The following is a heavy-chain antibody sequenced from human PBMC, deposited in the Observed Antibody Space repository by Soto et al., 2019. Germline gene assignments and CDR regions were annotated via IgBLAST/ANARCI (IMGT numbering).Heavy chain of an antibody. CDR3: ARDPSTINKLIGVWFDP. J-gene: IGHJ5*02. CDR2: IKPISDIT. Sequence: SVKVSCKASGDTFCRFTINWVRQAPGQGLEWMGGIKPISDITNYAQRFQGRVTFTADASTSTVYLELSSLRSEDTAMYYCARDPSTINKLIGVWFDPWGQGTLVTVSS. V-gene: IGHV1-69*13. CDR1: GDTFCRFT. D-gene: IGHD4-4*01.